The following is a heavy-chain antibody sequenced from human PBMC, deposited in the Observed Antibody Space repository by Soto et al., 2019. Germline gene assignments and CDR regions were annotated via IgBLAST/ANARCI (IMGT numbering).Heavy chain of an antibody. Sequence: AAVNVSCKASGYTFTSYGISGVGKGPGRGVEWMEWSSTNNGTTNYAQQLQGRVTMTTDTPTRTAYMQLRRLASDDTAVYYCARWVGEFDYWGQGTMVTVSS. V-gene: IGHV1-18*04. CDR3: ARWVGEFDY. J-gene: IGHJ4*02. D-gene: IGHD4-17*01. CDR2: SSTNNGTT. CDR1: GYTFTSYG.